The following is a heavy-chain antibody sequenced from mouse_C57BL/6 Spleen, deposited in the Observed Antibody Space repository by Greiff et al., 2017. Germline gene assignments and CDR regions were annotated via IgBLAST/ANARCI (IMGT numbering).Heavy chain of an antibody. CDR1: GYTFTSYW. CDR3: ARWGPYDD. CDR2: IDPSDSYT. Sequence: QVQLQQPGAELVMPGASVKLSCKASGYTFTSYWMHWVKQRPGQGLEWIGEIDPSDSYTNYNQKFKGKSTLTVDKSSSTAYMQLSSLTSEDSAVYYCARWGPYDDWGQGTTLTVSS. V-gene: IGHV1-69*01. J-gene: IGHJ2*01.